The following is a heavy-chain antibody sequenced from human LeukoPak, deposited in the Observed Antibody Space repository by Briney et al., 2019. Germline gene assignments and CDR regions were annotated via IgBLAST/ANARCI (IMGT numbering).Heavy chain of an antibody. CDR2: IYYSGST. V-gene: IGHV4-61*01. Sequence: SETLSLTCTVSGGSISSSSYYWSWIRQPPGKGLEWIGYIYYSGSTNYNPSLKSRVTISVDTSKNQFSLKLSSVTAADTAVYYCARQLVHNWFDPWGQGTLVTVSS. CDR3: ARQLVHNWFDP. CDR1: GGSISSSSYY. D-gene: IGHD6-13*01. J-gene: IGHJ5*02.